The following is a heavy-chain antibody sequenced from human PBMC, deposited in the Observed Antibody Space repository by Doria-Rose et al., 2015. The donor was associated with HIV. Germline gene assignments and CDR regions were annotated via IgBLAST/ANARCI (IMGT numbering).Heavy chain of an antibody. J-gene: IGHJ5*02. CDR2: INYSGST. V-gene: IGHV4-34*01. CDR1: GGSFSGYY. CDR3: TRQGLRGSWYPNWFDP. D-gene: IGHD6-13*01. Sequence: TCAVYGGSFSGYYWTWIRQTPGKGLEWIGEINYSGSTNYNPSLKSRVTISVDTSKNQFSLKLNSVTAADTAVYYCTRQGLRGSWYPNWFDPWGQGTLVTVSS.